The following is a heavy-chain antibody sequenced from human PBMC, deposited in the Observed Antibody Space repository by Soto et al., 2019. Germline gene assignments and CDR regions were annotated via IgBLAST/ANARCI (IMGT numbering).Heavy chain of an antibody. CDR1: GFTFSSYG. Sequence: VQLVESGGGVVQPGRSLRLSCAASGFTFSSYGMHWVRQAPGKGLEWVSTISGSGTNTYYSDSVKGRFTISRDNARDTLFLQMSGLKFEDTAVYFCAKARFGDGRGFDYWGQGTLVSVSS. D-gene: IGHD3-10*01. CDR2: ISGSGTNT. V-gene: IGHV3-23*04. J-gene: IGHJ4*02. CDR3: AKARFGDGRGFDY.